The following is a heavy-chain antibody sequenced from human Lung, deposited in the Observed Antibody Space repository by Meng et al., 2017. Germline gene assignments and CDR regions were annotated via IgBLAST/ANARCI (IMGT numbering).Heavy chain of an antibody. CDR1: GGSITSRTW. D-gene: IGHD1-26*01. Sequence: QVQLPGSGPGLGKPSGTLSLTCAVSGGSITSRTWWSWVRQTPGKGLEWFGEIFHSGSTNYNPPLESRVTISVDKSKNQFSLKVYSVTAADTATYYCARFDISSSGRGDYWGQGILVTVSS. J-gene: IGHJ4*02. CDR3: ARFDISSSGRGDY. V-gene: IGHV4-4*02. CDR2: IFHSGST.